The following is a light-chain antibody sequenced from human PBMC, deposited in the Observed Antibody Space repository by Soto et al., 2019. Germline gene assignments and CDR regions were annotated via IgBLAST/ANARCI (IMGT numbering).Light chain of an antibody. J-gene: IGLJ2*01. V-gene: IGLV2-14*01. CDR2: DVS. Sequence: QSAPTQPASVSGSPGQSITISCTGTSSDAGGYNYVSWYQQHPGKAPKLMIYDVSNRPSGVSNRFSGSKSGNTASLTISGLEGEDGADYYCSSYTSSSTVVFGGGTKVTVL. CDR1: SSDAGGYNY. CDR3: SSYTSSSTVV.